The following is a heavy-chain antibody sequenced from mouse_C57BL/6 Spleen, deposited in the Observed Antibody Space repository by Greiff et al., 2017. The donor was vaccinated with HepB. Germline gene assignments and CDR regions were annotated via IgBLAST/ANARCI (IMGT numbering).Heavy chain of an antibody. V-gene: IGHV14-4*01. D-gene: IGHD4-1*01. CDR3: IWAWFAY. CDR2: IDPENGDT. CDR1: GFNIKDDY. J-gene: IGHJ3*01. Sequence: EVQLQQSGAELVRLGASVKLSCTASGFNIKDDYMHWVKQRPEQGLEWIGWIDPENGDTEYASKFQGKATITADTSSNTAYLQLSSLTSEDTAVYYCIWAWFAYWGQGTLVTVSA.